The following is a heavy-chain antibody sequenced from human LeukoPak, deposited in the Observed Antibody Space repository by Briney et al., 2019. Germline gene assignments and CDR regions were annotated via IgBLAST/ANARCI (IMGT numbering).Heavy chain of an antibody. CDR3: AATSVGPTINDAFDI. D-gene: IGHD1-26*01. Sequence: SVKVSCKASGFTFTSSAVQWVRQARGQRLEWIGWIVVGRGNTNYAQEFQERVTISRDMSTGTAYMELGSLRSEDTAVYYCAATSVGPTINDAFDIWGQGTMVTVSS. CDR2: IVVGRGNT. CDR1: GFTFTSSA. V-gene: IGHV1-58*01. J-gene: IGHJ3*02.